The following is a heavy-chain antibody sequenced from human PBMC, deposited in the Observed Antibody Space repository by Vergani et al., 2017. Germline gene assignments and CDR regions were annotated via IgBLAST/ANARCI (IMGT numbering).Heavy chain of an antibody. D-gene: IGHD2-21*01. J-gene: IGHJ4*02. CDR1: GFTVSSNY. V-gene: IGHV3-53*01. CDR3: ARRVVVID. Sequence: EVQLVESGGGLIQPGGSLRLSCAASGFTVSSNYLSWFRQAPGKGLDWVSVIYSGGSTYYADSVKGRFTISRDNSKNTLYLQMNSLRAEDTAVYYCARRVVVIDWGQGTLVTVSS. CDR2: IYSGGST.